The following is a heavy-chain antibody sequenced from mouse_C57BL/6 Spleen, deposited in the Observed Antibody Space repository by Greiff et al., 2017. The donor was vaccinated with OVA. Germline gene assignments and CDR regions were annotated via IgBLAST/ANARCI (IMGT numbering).Heavy chain of an antibody. CDR3: ARGGYYGSSSYAMDY. J-gene: IGHJ4*01. CDR1: GFSLTSYG. D-gene: IGHD1-1*01. V-gene: IGHV2-2*01. CDR2: IWSGGST. Sequence: VKLMESGPGLVQPSQSLSITCTASGFSLTSYGVHWVRQSPGTGLEWLGVIWSGGSTDYNAAFISRLSISKDDSKSQVFFKMNSLQADDTAIYYCARGGYYGSSSYAMDYWGQGTSVTVSS.